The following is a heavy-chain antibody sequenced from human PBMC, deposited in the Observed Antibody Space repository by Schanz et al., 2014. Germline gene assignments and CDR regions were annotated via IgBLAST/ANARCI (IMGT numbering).Heavy chain of an antibody. CDR3: AKEKEEVAADGSFFDY. CDR2: ISFDGRNT. CDR1: GFAFRSYA. Sequence: QAQLVESGGGVVQPGRSLRLSCAASGFAFRSYAMHWVRQAPGKGLEWVGFISFDGRNTGYAHSVKGRFTISRDNSKNTVNLQMNSLRAEDTAVYYCAKEKEEVAADGSFFDYWGQGTLVTVSS. J-gene: IGHJ4*02. V-gene: IGHV3-30*18. D-gene: IGHD6-13*01.